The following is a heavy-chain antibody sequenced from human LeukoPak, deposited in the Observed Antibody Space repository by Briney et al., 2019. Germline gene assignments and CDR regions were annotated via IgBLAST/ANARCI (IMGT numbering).Heavy chain of an antibody. V-gene: IGHV3-21*01. CDR3: ARGGLRIAAAV. CDR1: GFTLSRYS. J-gene: IGHJ4*02. D-gene: IGHD6-13*01. CDR2: ISTSSSYI. Sequence: GGSLRLSCAASGFTLSRYSMNWVRQAPGKGLEWVSSISTSSSYIYYADSVKGRFTISRDNAKNSLYLQMNSLRAEDTAVYYCARGGLRIAAAVWGQGTLVTVSS.